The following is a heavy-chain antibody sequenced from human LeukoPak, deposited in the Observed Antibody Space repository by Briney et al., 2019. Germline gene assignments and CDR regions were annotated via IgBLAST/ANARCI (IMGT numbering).Heavy chain of an antibody. CDR1: GFRFSDYY. CDR3: ASGIQPRLSWFFDL. J-gene: IGHJ2*01. D-gene: IGHD5-18*01. Sequence: GGSLRLSCAASGFRFSDYYMSWIRQAPGKGLEWFSYISSPGSTTYYADSVKGRFTISRDNAKNSLSLQMNSLRADDTAVYYCASGIQPRLSWFFDLWGRGTLVTLSS. CDR2: ISSPGSTT. V-gene: IGHV3-11*01.